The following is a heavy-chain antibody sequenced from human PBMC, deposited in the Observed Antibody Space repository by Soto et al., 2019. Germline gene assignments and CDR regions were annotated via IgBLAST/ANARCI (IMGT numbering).Heavy chain of an antibody. D-gene: IGHD3-10*01. J-gene: IGHJ5*02. CDR2: IYYSGST. CDR1: GGSISSGGYY. CDR3: ARHFFGSPFDP. Sequence: PSETLSLTCTVSGGSISSGGYYWSWIRQHPGKGLEWIGYIYYSGSTYYNPSLKSRVTISVDTSKNQFSLKLNSVTAADTAVYYCARHFFGSPFDPWGPGILVTVSS. V-gene: IGHV4-31*03.